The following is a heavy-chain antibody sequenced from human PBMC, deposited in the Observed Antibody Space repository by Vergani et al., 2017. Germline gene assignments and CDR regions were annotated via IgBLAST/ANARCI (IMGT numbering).Heavy chain of an antibody. Sequence: EVQLLESGGNLIQPGGSLRLSCGASGFTFSSYAMTWVRLAPGKGLQWVSAISGSGGNTFYTDSVKGRFTISRDNSKGTLYLQMNSLRVEDTAIEYCAKTGGANCEGGNCSSYYCGLDLWGQGTTVTVSS. CDR3: AKTGGANCEGGNCSSYYCGLDL. J-gene: IGHJ6*02. D-gene: IGHD2-21*01. V-gene: IGHV3-23*01. CDR1: GFTFSSYA. CDR2: ISGSGGNT.